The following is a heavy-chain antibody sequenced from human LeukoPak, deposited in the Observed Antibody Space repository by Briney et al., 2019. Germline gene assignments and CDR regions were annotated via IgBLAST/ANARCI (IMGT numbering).Heavy chain of an antibody. CDR3: ARERYCTDGVCYSYFDF. D-gene: IGHD2-8*01. Sequence: GGSLRLSCAASGLTFSTYWMSWVRQAPGKVLEWVANIKQDGSEKYYVDSVKGRFTISRDNAKNSLYLQMNSLRDEDTAVYYCARERYCTDGVCYSYFDFWGQGTLVTVSS. V-gene: IGHV3-7*01. J-gene: IGHJ4*02. CDR1: GLTFSTYW. CDR2: IKQDGSEK.